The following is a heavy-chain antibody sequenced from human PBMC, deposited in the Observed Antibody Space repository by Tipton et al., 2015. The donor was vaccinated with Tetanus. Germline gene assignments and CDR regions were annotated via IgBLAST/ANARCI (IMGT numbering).Heavy chain of an antibody. CDR2: ISPYNGNT. Sequence: QSGAEVKKPGASVKVSCKASGYTFNRYGLTWVRQAPGQGPEWMGWISPYNGNTNYAQKLQGRVTITIDTSTSTAYMELRSLRSDDTAVYYCSRDYYHSGSYYFDYWGQGTLITVSS. D-gene: IGHD3-10*01. J-gene: IGHJ4*02. CDR1: GYTFNRYG. V-gene: IGHV1-18*01. CDR3: SRDYYHSGSYYFDY.